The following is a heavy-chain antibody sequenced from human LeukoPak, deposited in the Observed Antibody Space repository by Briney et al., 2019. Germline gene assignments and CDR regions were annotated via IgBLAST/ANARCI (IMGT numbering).Heavy chain of an antibody. CDR1: GFTFSSYA. V-gene: IGHV3-23*01. Sequence: PGGSLRLSCAASGFTFSSYAMSWVRQAPGKGLEWVSTISGSGDNTYYADSVKGRFTISRDNSKNTLSLHMNTLRAEDTAVYYCAKDLLQTFFFDSSGYYSDAFGMWGQGTMVTVSP. CDR2: ISGSGDNT. D-gene: IGHD3-22*01. J-gene: IGHJ3*02. CDR3: AKDLLQTFFFDSSGYYSDAFGM.